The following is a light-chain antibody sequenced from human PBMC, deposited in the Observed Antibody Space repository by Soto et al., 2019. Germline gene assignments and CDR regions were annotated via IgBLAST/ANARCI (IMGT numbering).Light chain of an antibody. Sequence: EIVWTQSQGTLSLSPGERATLSCRASQSLSGGYLAWFQQKPGQTPRLLIYSASNRATGIPDRFSGSGSGTDFTLTISRLEPEDFVVYYCQQNGSLPITFGQGTRLEIK. CDR2: SAS. CDR3: QQNGSLPIT. J-gene: IGKJ5*01. V-gene: IGKV3-20*01. CDR1: QSLSGGY.